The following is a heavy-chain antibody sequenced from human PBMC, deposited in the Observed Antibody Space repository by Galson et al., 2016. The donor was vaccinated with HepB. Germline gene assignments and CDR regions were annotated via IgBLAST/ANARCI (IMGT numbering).Heavy chain of an antibody. D-gene: IGHD3-10*01. J-gene: IGHJ4*02. CDR2: IYPGDSDT. Sequence: QSGAEVKKPGESLKISCKGSGYSFTSYYIGWVRQMPGKGLEWMGIIYPGDSDTRYNPSFQGQVTISADKSNRTAYLQWNSLKASDSAIYYCARHLTGDYWGQGTLVTVSS. CDR1: GYSFTSYY. V-gene: IGHV5-51*01. CDR3: ARHLTGDY.